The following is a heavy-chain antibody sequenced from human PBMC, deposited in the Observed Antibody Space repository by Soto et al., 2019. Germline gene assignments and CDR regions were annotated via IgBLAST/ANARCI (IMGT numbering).Heavy chain of an antibody. D-gene: IGHD3-16*02. CDR2: IIPIFDTP. V-gene: IGHV1-69*01. J-gene: IGHJ4*02. CDR1: GGTFTKYA. Sequence: QVQLVQSGAEVKKPGSAVKVSCKASGGTFTKYAMNWVRQAPGQGPEWMGGIIPIFDTPRYAQRCQGRVTITVEESTKTAYMDLSSLTFEDTAMYYCARSIGSGGVVGGFDYWGQGTLVTVSS. CDR3: ARSIGSGGVVGGFDY.